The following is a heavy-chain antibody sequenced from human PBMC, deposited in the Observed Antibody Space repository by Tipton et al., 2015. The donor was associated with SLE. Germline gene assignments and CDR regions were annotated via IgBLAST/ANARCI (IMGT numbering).Heavy chain of an antibody. CDR3: AIFSEKLGFGP. CDR1: GFSISSYY. V-gene: IGHV4-38-2*02. J-gene: IGHJ5*02. D-gene: IGHD1-26*01. Sequence: LRLSCTVSGFSISSYYWGWVRQPPGKGLEWLGTIYHSGTTYYNPSLKSRLTLSIDTSKNQFSLKLSSVTATDTAVYYCAIFSEKLGFGPWGQGTLVTVSS. CDR2: IYHSGTT.